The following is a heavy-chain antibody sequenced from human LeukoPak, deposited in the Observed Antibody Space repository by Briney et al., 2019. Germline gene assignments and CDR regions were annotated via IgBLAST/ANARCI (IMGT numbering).Heavy chain of an antibody. V-gene: IGHV3-30*04. Sequence: GGSLRLSCAASGFTFSSYAMRWVRQAPGKGLEWVAVISYDGSNKYYADSVKGRFTISRDNSKNTLYLQMNSLRAEDTAVYYCARDADWTFDYWGQGTLVTVSS. D-gene: IGHD1-1*01. CDR2: ISYDGSNK. J-gene: IGHJ4*02. CDR1: GFTFSSYA. CDR3: ARDADWTFDY.